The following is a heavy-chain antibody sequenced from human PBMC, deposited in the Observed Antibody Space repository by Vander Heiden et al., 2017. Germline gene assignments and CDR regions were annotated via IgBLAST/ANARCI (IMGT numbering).Heavy chain of an antibody. CDR3: ARDKPMTTVSTTSAFDI. CDR2: IIPIFGTA. V-gene: IGHV1-69*06. Sequence: QVQLVQSGAEVKKPGSSVKVSCKASGGTFSSYAISWVRQAPGQGLEWMGGIIPIFGTANYAQKFQGRVTITADKSTGTAYMELSSLRSEDTAVYYCARDKPMTTVSTTSAFDIWGQGTMVTVSS. CDR1: GGTFSSYA. D-gene: IGHD4-17*01. J-gene: IGHJ3*02.